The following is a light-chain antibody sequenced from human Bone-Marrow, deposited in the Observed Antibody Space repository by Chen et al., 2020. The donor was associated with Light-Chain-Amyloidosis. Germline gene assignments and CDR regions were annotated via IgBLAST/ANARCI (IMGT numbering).Light chain of an antibody. CDR1: QSVLHSSNNKNY. V-gene: IGKV4-1*01. CDR3: QQYYGTPT. J-gene: IGKJ3*01. CDR2: WAS. Sequence: DIVMTQSPTSLAVSLGERATINCRSSQSVLHSSNNKNYLAWYQQKPGQPPKLLIYWASTRESGVPDRFSASGSGTDFTLTISRLQAEDVAVYHCQQYYGTPTFGPGTKVDI.